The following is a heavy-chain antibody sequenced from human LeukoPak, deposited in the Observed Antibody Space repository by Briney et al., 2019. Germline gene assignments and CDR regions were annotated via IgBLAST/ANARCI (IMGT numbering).Heavy chain of an antibody. D-gene: IGHD1-26*01. J-gene: IGHJ4*02. CDR2: INHSGST. V-gene: IGHV4-34*01. Sequence: SETLSLTCAVYGGSFSGYYWSWIRQPPGEGLEWIGEINHSGSTNYNPSLKSRVTISVDTSKNQFSLKLSSVTAADTAVYYCAVNSGSSDLEYYFDYWGQGTLVTVSS. CDR3: AVNSGSSDLEYYFDY. CDR1: GGSFSGYY.